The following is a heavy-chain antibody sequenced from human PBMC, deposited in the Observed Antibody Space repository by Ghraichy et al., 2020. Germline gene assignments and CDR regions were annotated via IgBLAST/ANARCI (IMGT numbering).Heavy chain of an antibody. V-gene: IGHV5-51*01. CDR2: IYPGDSDT. Sequence: GESLNISCKGSGYSFTSYWIGWVRQMPGKGLEWMGIIYPGDSDTRYSPSFQGQVTISADKSISTAYLQWSSLKASDTAMYYCARQINSGSYYDAFDIWGQGTMVTVSS. CDR3: ARQINSGSYYDAFDI. CDR1: GYSFTSYW. J-gene: IGHJ3*02. D-gene: IGHD1-26*01.